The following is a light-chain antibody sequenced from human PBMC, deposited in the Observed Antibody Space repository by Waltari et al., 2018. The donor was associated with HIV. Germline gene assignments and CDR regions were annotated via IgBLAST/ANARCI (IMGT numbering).Light chain of an antibody. J-gene: IGKJ2*01. V-gene: IGKV1-39*01. CDR3: QQSYSTPPGYT. CDR1: QSISSY. CDR2: AAS. Sequence: DIQMTQSPSSLSASVGDRVTITCRASQSISSYLNWYQQKPGKAPKLLIYAASTLQSGVPSRFSSSGSGTDFTLTIISLQPEDFATYYCQQSYSTPPGYTFGQGTMLEIK.